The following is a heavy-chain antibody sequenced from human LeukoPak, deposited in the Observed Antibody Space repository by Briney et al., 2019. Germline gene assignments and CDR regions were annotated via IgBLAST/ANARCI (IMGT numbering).Heavy chain of an antibody. D-gene: IGHD3-22*01. CDR1: GYTFATYG. Sequence: ASVKVSCKASGYTFATYGISWVRQAPGQGLEWMGWINDYNGKTNYAQKFQGRDTMTTDTTTSTAYMELRSLRSDDTAVYYCARVYYFDNSGYMNDAFDLWGQGTLVTVSS. J-gene: IGHJ3*01. V-gene: IGHV1-18*01. CDR3: ARVYYFDNSGYMNDAFDL. CDR2: INDYNGKT.